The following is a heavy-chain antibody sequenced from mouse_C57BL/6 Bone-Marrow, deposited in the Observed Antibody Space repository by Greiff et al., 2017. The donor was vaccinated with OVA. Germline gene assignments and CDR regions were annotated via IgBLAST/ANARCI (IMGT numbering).Heavy chain of an antibody. CDR2: ISSGSSTI. CDR1: GFTFSDYG. Sequence: DVKLVESGGGLVKPGGSLKLSCAASGFTFSDYGMHWVRQAPEKGLEWVAYISSGSSTIYYADTVKGRFTISRDNAKNTLFLQLTSLRSEDTAMYYCARISYWYFDGWGTGTTVTVSS. V-gene: IGHV5-17*01. J-gene: IGHJ1*03. CDR3: ARISYWYFDG.